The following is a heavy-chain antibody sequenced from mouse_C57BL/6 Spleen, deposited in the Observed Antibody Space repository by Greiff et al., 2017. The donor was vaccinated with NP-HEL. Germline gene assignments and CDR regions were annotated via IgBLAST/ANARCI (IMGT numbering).Heavy chain of an antibody. J-gene: IGHJ4*01. CDR3: ARYPHYYAMDY. CDR2: ISYDGSN. CDR1: GYSITSGYY. Sequence: EVQLQESGPGLVKPSQSLSLTCSVTGYSITSGYYWNWIRQFPGNKLEWMGYISYDGSNNYNPSLKNRISITRETSKNQFFLKLNSLTTEDTATYYCARYPHYYAMDYWGQGTSVTVSS. V-gene: IGHV3-6*01.